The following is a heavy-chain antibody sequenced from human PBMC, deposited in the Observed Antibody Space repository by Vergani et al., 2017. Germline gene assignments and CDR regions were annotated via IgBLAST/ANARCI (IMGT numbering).Heavy chain of an antibody. V-gene: IGHV1-69*01. J-gene: IGHJ6*02. D-gene: IGHD5-24*01. CDR3: ARGYAGWLQFEYYGMDF. CDR2: IIPIFGTA. CDR1: GGTFSSYA. Sequence: QVQLVQSGAEVKKPGSSVKVSCKASGGTFSSYAISWVRQAPGQGLEWMGGIIPIFGTANYAQKFQGRVTITADESTSTAYMELSSLRSEDTAVYYCARGYAGWLQFEYYGMDFWGQGTTVTVSS.